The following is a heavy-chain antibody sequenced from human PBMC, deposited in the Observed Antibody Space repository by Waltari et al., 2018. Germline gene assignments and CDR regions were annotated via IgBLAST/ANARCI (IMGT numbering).Heavy chain of an antibody. CDR2: IIPIFGTA. CDR3: ARGYDSSGYYYLY. V-gene: IGHV1-69*13. Sequence: QLQLVQSGAEVKKPGSSVKVSCKASGGTFRSYELRWVRQAPGQGLEWMGRIIPIFGTANYAQKFPGRLTITADKSTSTAYMELSSLRSADTAVYYCARGYDSSGYYYLYWGQGTLVTVSS. J-gene: IGHJ4*02. CDR1: GGTFRSYE. D-gene: IGHD3-22*01.